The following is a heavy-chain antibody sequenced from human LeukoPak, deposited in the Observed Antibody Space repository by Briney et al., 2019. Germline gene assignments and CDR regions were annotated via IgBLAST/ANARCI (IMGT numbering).Heavy chain of an antibody. Sequence: PGGSLRLSCAADGLTLDVYGISCVRQAPGKGLEWVSGINWNGGSTRYADSVKGRFTISRDNAKNSLYLQMNNLTALPSLSDHGARISGGASYGDLDYWGQGTLVTVSS. J-gene: IGHJ4*02. CDR1: GLTLDVYG. CDR2: INWNGGST. D-gene: IGHD4-17*01. V-gene: IGHV3-20*01. CDR3: ARISGGASYGDLDY.